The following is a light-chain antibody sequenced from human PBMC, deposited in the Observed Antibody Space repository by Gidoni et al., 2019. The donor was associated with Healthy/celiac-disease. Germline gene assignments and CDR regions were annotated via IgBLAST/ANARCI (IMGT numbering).Light chain of an antibody. CDR2: AAS. J-gene: IGKJ2*04. V-gene: IGKV1-39*01. CDR3: QQSYSTPMCS. CDR1: QSISSY. Sequence: DIQMTQSPSSLSASVGDRVTITCRASQSISSYLNWYQQKPGKAPKLLIYAASSLQSGVRARFSGSGSGTDFTLTISSLQPEDFATYYCQQSYSTPMCSFGQGTKLEIK.